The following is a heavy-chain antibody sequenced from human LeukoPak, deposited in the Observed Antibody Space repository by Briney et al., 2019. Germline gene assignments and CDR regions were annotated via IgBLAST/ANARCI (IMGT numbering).Heavy chain of an antibody. CDR1: GFTFDDYA. J-gene: IGHJ3*02. CDR3: AKDFVQQPGDAFDI. CDR2: ISWNSGSI. D-gene: IGHD3-10*02. V-gene: IGHV3-9*01. Sequence: GGSLRLSCAASGFTFDDYAMHWVRQAPGKGLEWVSGISWNSGSIGYADSVKGRFTISRDNAKNSLYLQMNSLRAEDTALYYCAKDFVQQPGDAFDIWGQGTMVTVSS.